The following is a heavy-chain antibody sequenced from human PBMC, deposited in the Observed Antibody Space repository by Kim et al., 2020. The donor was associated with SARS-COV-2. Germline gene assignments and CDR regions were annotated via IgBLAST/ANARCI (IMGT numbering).Heavy chain of an antibody. CDR3: ARGMFSSGFDV. CDR1: GFSVSNYW. V-gene: IGHV3-74*01. CDR2: ISSDGRYT. J-gene: IGHJ6*02. Sequence: GGSLRLSCAASGFSVSNYWINWVRHAPGKGLVWVPRISSDGRYTHYADSVKGRFTLSRDNAENTLFLQMNSLRAEDTAVYYCARGMFSSGFDVWGQGTTVTVSS. D-gene: IGHD3-10*02.